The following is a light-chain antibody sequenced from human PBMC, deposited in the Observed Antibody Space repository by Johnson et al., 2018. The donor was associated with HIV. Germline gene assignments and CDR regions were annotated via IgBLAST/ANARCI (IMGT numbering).Light chain of an antibody. J-gene: IGLJ1*01. Sequence: QAVLTQPPSVSAAPGQKVTISCSGSSSNIGNNYVSWYQQFPGTAPKLLIYENNKRPSGIPDRFSGSKSGTSATLGITGLQTGDEAEYYCGTWDSSLRVGFFGTGTKVTVL. CDR3: GTWDSSLRVGF. CDR2: ENN. V-gene: IGLV1-51*02. CDR1: SSNIGNNY.